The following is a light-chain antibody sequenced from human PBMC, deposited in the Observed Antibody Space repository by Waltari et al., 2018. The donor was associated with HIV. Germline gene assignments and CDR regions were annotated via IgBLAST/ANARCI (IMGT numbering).Light chain of an antibody. CDR1: SSDVGNYNR. CDR3: SSYTSSNTFVV. CDR2: EVS. V-gene: IGLV2-18*02. Sequence: QSALTQPPSVSGSPGQSVTISCTGTSSDVGNYNRLSWYQQPPGSAPKLKIYEVSNRPSGVPRRFSGSKSGNTSSLTISGLQAEDEADYYCSSYTSSNTFVVFGGGTKLTVL. J-gene: IGLJ2*01.